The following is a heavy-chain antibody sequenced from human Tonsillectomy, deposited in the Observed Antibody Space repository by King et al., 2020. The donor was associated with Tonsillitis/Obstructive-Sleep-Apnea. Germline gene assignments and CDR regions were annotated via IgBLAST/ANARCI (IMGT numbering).Heavy chain of an antibody. CDR3: ARDRSGPDY. J-gene: IGHJ4*02. Sequence: QLVQSGAEVKKPGASVKVSCKASVYTFTDYAVYWLRQAPGQRLELIGWINPRTCNTKYSEKLQGRVTITRYTSASIAYLTLNSLRSEDTAVYYCARDRSGPDYWGQGSLVTVSS. D-gene: IGHD1-1*01. CDR2: INPRTCNT. CDR1: VYTFTDYA. V-gene: IGHV1-3*01.